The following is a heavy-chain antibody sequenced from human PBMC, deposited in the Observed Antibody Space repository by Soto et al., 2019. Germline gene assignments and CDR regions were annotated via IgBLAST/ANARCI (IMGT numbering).Heavy chain of an antibody. CDR1: GYTFTSYG. D-gene: IGHD1-1*01. J-gene: IGHJ6*02. CDR3: AGVRRTKYYYYGMDV. Sequence: QVQLVQSGAEVKKPGASVKVSCKASGYTFTSYGISWVRQAPGQGLEWMGWISAYNGNTNYAQKLQGRVTMTTDTSKRTAYMELRSLRSDETAVYYCAGVRRTKYYYYGMDVWGQGTTVTVSS. CDR2: ISAYNGNT. V-gene: IGHV1-18*01.